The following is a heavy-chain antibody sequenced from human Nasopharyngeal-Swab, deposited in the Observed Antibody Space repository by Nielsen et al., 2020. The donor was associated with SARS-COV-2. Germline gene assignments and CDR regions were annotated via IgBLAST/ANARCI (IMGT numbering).Heavy chain of an antibody. V-gene: IGHV3-30*18. J-gene: IGHJ4*02. CDR1: GFTFSSYG. CDR2: ISYDGSNK. Sequence: GESLKISCAASGFTFSSYGMHWVRQAPGKGLEWVAVISYDGSNKYYADSVKGRFTISRDNSKNTLYLQMNSLRAEDTAVYYCAKDPSIVAQNWYYFDYWVQGTLVTVSS. D-gene: IGHD5-12*01. CDR3: AKDPSIVAQNWYYFDY.